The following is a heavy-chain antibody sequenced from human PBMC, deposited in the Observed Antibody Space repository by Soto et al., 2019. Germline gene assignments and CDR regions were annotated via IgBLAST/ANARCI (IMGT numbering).Heavy chain of an antibody. CDR1: GYRFSNYR. V-gene: IGHV5-51*01. CDR2: IYPGDSDT. J-gene: IGHJ6*02. Sequence: GESLKISCKGSGYRFSNYRIAWVRQMPGKGLEWVGIIYPGDSDTRYSPSFQGQVTMSVDKSNSTAYLHWSGLKASDTAMYFCARQGSNGAYYYYGMDVWGQGTTVTVSS. CDR3: ARQGSNGAYYYYGMDV. D-gene: IGHD2-8*01.